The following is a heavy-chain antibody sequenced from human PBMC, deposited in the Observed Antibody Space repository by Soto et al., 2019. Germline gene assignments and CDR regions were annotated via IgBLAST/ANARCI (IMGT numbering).Heavy chain of an antibody. CDR2: ISGSGGYS. CDR1: GFTFSDFA. J-gene: IGHJ4*02. CDR3: AKGQLEVLSVASDY. Sequence: GGSLRLSCAASGFTFSDFALSWVRQAPGKGLEWIASISGSGGYSDHADSVKGRFTSSRDNVMNILYLQMNSLRAEDTAIYFCAKGQLEVLSVASDYWGRGTLVTVSS. V-gene: IGHV3-23*01. D-gene: IGHD1-1*01.